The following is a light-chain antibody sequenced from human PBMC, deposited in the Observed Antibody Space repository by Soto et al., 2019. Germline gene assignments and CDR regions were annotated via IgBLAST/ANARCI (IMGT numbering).Light chain of an antibody. CDR1: QSITDC. J-gene: IGKJ1*01. Sequence: DIQMTQSPSTLSASVGDRVTITYRASQSITDCLAWYQQKPGKAPKFLIYKASNLEGGVTSRFSGSGSGTEFTLTISSVQPDDLATYYCQYWDDYSWTFGTGTKVEIK. CDR3: QYWDDYSWT. CDR2: KAS. V-gene: IGKV1-5*03.